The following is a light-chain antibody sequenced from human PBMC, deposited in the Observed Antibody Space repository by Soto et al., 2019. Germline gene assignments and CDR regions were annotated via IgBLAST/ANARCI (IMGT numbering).Light chain of an antibody. CDR3: QHYNNWPSGPT. V-gene: IGKV3-15*01. CDR1: QSVSSN. J-gene: IGKJ2*01. Sequence: EIVMTQSPATLSVSPGERATLSCRASQSVSSNLAWYQQKPGQAPRLLIYGASTRATGIPARFSGSGSGTEFTLTISSLQYEDFAVYYCQHYNNWPSGPTFGQGTKLEIK. CDR2: GAS.